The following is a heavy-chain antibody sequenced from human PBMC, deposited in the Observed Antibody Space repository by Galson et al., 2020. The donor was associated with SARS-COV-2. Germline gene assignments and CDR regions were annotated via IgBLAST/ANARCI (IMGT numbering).Heavy chain of an antibody. J-gene: IGHJ5*02. CDR3: ATARWLVPAAIGLPQYNWFDP. CDR2: FDPEDGET. Sequence: ASVKVSCKVSGYTLTALSMHWVRQAPGKGLEWMGGFDPEDGETIYAQKFQGRVTMTEDTSTDTAYMELSSLRSEDTAVYYCATARWLVPAAIGLPQYNWFDPWGQGTLVTVSS. CDR1: GYTLTALS. V-gene: IGHV1-24*01. D-gene: IGHD2-2*02.